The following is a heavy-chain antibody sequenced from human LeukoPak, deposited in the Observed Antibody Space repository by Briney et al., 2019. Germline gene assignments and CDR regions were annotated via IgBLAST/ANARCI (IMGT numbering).Heavy chain of an antibody. J-gene: IGHJ6*02. D-gene: IGHD3-3*01. CDR2: ISYTGGTT. Sequence: PGGSLRLSCAASGFTFSNYAMSWFRQAPGQGLEWVSTISYTGGTTYYADSVKGRFTISRDNSKNTLYLQMNSLRAEDTAVYYCAKGDPYDFWSGYSTYYYYGMDVWGQGTTVTVSS. CDR3: AKGDPYDFWSGYSTYYYYGMDV. CDR1: GFTFSNYA. V-gene: IGHV3-23*01.